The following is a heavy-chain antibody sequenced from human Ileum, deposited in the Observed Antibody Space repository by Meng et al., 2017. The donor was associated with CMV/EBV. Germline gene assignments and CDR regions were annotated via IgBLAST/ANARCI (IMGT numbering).Heavy chain of an antibody. V-gene: IGHV4-34*01. CDR3: ASGKSNLEY. Sequence: QVQLQEWGAGLLKPSETLSLTCAVYGGSFSGYYWSGIRQVPGKGLEWIGEFNHYGSTNYNPSLKSRVTISVDTSKNQFSLNLSSVTAADTAVYYCASGKSNLEYWGQGTLVTVSS. J-gene: IGHJ4*02. CDR1: GGSFSGYY. D-gene: IGHD4-11*01. CDR2: FNHYGST.